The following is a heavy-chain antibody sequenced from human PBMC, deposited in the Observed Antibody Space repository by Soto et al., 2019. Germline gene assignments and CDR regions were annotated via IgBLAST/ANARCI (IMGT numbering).Heavy chain of an antibody. J-gene: IGHJ5*02. CDR2: ISAYNGNT. CDR1: GYTFISYG. Sequence: QVQLVPSGAEVKKPGASVKVSCKTSGYTFISYGISWVRQAPGQGLEWMGWISAYNGNTNYAQKVQGRVTMTTDTSTSTAYMEVRSLRSDDPAVYYCARALGGPGRGFDPWGQGTLVIVSS. V-gene: IGHV1-18*01. CDR3: ARALGGPGRGFDP. D-gene: IGHD1-1*01.